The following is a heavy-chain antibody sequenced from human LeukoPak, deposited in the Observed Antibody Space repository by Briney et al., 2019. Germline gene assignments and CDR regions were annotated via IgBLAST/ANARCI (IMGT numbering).Heavy chain of an antibody. CDR3: AIDAGWGYYDL. CDR1: GFTFSTSW. D-gene: IGHD1-26*01. V-gene: IGHV3-7*01. CDR2: IDKHGSGK. J-gene: IGHJ4*02. Sequence: SGGSLRLSCVASGFTFSTSWVIWVRQAPGKGLEGVANIDKHGSGKYYVDSVRGRFAITRDYASISVFLQMDSRRAEDTSVYYCAIDAGWGYYDLWGQGTPVTVSS.